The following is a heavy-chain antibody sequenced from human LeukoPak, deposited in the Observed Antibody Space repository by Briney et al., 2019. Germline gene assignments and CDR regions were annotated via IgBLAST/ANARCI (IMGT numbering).Heavy chain of an antibody. CDR2: IYYSGST. Sequence: SETLSLTCTVSGGSISSYYWSWIRQPPGKGLEWIGYIYYSGSTNYNPSLKSRVTISVDTSKNQFSLKLSSVTAADTAVYYCARNLWFEELYGMDVWGQGTTVTVSS. D-gene: IGHD3-10*01. CDR1: GGSISSYY. CDR3: ARNLWFEELYGMDV. V-gene: IGHV4-59*08. J-gene: IGHJ6*02.